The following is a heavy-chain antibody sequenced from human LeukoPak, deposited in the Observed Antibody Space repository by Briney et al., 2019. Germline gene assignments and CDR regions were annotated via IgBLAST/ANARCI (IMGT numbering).Heavy chain of an antibody. Sequence: ASVKVSCKASGGTFSSYAINWVRQATGQGLEWMGWMNPNSGNTGYAQKFQGRVTITRNTSISTAYMELSSLRSEDTAVYYCAREGYDILTGYRDYYYYYMDVWGKGTTVTVSS. D-gene: IGHD3-9*01. V-gene: IGHV1-8*03. CDR1: GGTFSSYA. J-gene: IGHJ6*03. CDR3: AREGYDILTGYRDYYYYYMDV. CDR2: MNPNSGNT.